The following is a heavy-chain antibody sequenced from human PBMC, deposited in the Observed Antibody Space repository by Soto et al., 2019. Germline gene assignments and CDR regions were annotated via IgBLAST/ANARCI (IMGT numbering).Heavy chain of an antibody. Sequence: PSETLSLTCTVSGGSISSGGYYWSWIRQHPGKGLEWIGYIYYSGSTYYNPSLKSRVTISVDTSKNQFSLKLSSVTAADTAVYYCARAPTVPEGLVVYFDYWGQGTLVTVSS. CDR1: GGSISSGGYY. V-gene: IGHV4-31*03. CDR3: ARAPTVPEGLVVYFDY. D-gene: IGHD2-15*01. CDR2: IYYSGST. J-gene: IGHJ4*02.